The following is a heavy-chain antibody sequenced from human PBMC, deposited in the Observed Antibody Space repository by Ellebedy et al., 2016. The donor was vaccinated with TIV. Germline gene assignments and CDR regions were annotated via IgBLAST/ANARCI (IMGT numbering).Heavy chain of an antibody. J-gene: IGHJ4*02. V-gene: IGHV1-69*13. D-gene: IGHD2-2*01. CDR1: GGTFSSYA. CDR3: ARGYCTTTSCWHNFDY. Sequence: SVKVSXXASGGTFSSYAVVCVRQAPGQGLEWMGGIIPLFGTANYTQKFQGRVTLTADDSTGTAYMELSSLRSDDTAVYYCARGYCTTTSCWHNFDYWGQGTLVTVSS. CDR2: IIPLFGTA.